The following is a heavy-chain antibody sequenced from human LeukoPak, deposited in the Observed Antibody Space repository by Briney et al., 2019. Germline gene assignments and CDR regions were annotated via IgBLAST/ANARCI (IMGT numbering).Heavy chain of an antibody. CDR2: IIPIIGTA. CDR3: AKTPSPSGYSYGSYFDY. V-gene: IGHV1-69*06. Sequence: GASVKVSCKASGDTFNNYAVSWMRQAPGQGLEWMGGIIPIIGTANFAQKFQGRITITADKSTSTVYMELISLRSEDTAVYYCAKTPSPSGYSYGSYFDYWGQGTLVTVSS. D-gene: IGHD5-18*01. CDR1: GDTFNNYA. J-gene: IGHJ4*02.